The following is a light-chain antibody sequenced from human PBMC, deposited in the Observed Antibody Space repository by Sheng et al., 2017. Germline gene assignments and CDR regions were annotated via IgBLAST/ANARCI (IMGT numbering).Light chain of an antibody. J-gene: IGKJ1*01. CDR1: QSVSSY. CDR3: QQRGT. Sequence: EIVLTQSPPTLSLSPGERATLSCRASQSVSSYLAWYQQKPGQAPRLLIYAASNRATGIPARFSGSGSGTDFTLTISSLEPEDFAVYYCQQRGTFGQGTKVEIK. V-gene: IGKV3-11*01. CDR2: AAS.